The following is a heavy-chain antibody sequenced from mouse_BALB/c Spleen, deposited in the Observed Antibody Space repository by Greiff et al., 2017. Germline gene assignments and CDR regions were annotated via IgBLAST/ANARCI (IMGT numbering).Heavy chain of an antibody. CDR3: ARRRTGLLLHGDFDV. J-gene: IGHJ1*01. V-gene: IGHV3-6*02. CDR1: GYSITSCYY. D-gene: IGHD1-1*01. Sequence: DVQLQESGPGLVKPSQSLSLTCSVTGYSITSCYYWNWIRQFPGNKLEWMGYISYDGSNNYNPSLKNRISITRDTSKNQFFLKLNSVTTEDTATYYCARRRTGLLLHGDFDVWGAGTTVTVSS. CDR2: ISYDGSN.